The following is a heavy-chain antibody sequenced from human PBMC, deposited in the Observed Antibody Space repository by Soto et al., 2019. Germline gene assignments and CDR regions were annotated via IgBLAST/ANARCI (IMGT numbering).Heavy chain of an antibody. CDR2: IYYSGST. D-gene: IGHD3-3*01. CDR1: GGSISSGGYY. J-gene: IGHJ3*02. CDR3: ARSGRIFGVVTPYAFDI. V-gene: IGHV4-31*03. Sequence: QVQLQESGPGLVKPSQTLSLTCTVSGGSISSGGYYWSWIRQHPGKGLEWIGYIYYSGSTYYNPSLKSRVTISVDTSKNQFSLKLSSVTAADTAVYYCARSGRIFGVVTPYAFDIWGQGTMVTVSS.